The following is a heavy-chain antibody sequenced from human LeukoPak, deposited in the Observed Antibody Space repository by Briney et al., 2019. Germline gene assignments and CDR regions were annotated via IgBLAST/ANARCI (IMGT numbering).Heavy chain of an antibody. CDR3: ATYAGSYSKYFQH. CDR2: IYPGDSDT. Sequence: GESLKISCKASGYSFTNYWIGWVRQMPGEGLEWMGIIYPGDSDTRYSPSFQGQVTISADKSISTAYLQWSSLKASDTAMYFCATYAGSYSKYFQHWGQGTLVTVSS. J-gene: IGHJ1*01. D-gene: IGHD3-10*01. CDR1: GYSFTNYW. V-gene: IGHV5-51*01.